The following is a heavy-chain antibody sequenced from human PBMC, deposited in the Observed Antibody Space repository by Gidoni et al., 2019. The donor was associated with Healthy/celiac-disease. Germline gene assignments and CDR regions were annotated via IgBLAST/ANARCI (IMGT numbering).Heavy chain of an antibody. J-gene: IGHJ5*02. Sequence: LPCTVSGGSISSSSYYWGWIRQPPGKGLEWIGSIYYSGSTYYNPSLKSRVTISVDTSKNQFSLKLSSVTAADTAVYYCARDIVVVPAARRGWFDPWGQGTLVTVSS. CDR1: GGSISSSSYY. CDR2: IYYSGST. CDR3: ARDIVVVPAARRGWFDP. V-gene: IGHV4-39*07. D-gene: IGHD2-2*01.